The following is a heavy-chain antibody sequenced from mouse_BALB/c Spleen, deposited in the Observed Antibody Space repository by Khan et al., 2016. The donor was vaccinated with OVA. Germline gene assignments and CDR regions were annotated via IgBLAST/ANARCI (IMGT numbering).Heavy chain of an antibody. V-gene: IGHV9-1*02. D-gene: IGHD6-2*01. Sequence: QIQLVQSGPELKKPGETVKISCKASGYTFTNYGMNWVKKAPGKGLKWMGWINTYTGEPTYADDFKGRFVFSLETSASTAYLQISNLKNEDMTTYFCARISSYWYSDVWGAGTTVNVSS. CDR2: INTYTGEP. J-gene: IGHJ1*01. CDR3: ARISSYWYSDV. CDR1: GYTFTNYG.